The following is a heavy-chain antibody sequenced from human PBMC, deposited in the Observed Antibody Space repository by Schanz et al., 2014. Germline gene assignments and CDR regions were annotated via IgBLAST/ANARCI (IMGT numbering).Heavy chain of an antibody. Sequence: QVQLQESGPGLVKPSGTLSLTCTVSGASISSVYWWSWVRQSPGTGLEWIGEMHHSEGRNYNPSQRSRVAQFMDESKNLFSRELNSVPAADTAVYYCVRNGDCRGGIRCDKGYFDSWGQGILVTVSS. CDR1: GASISSVYW. V-gene: IGHV4-4*02. CDR3: VRNGDCRGGIRCDKGYFDS. J-gene: IGHJ4*02. CDR2: MHHSEGR. D-gene: IGHD2-15*01.